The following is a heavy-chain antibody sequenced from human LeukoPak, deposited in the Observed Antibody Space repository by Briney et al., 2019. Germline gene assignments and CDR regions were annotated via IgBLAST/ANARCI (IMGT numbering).Heavy chain of an antibody. CDR2: IYTSGST. V-gene: IGHV4-61*02. Sequence: SETLSLTCTVSGYSISSGYYWSWIRQPAGKGLEWIGRIYTSGSTNYNPSLKSRVTISVDTSKNQFSLKLSSVTAADTAVYYCARDHDGYSGYDWARRARAFDIWGQGTMVTVSS. CDR3: ARDHDGYSGYDWARRARAFDI. J-gene: IGHJ3*02. D-gene: IGHD5-12*01. CDR1: GYSISSGYY.